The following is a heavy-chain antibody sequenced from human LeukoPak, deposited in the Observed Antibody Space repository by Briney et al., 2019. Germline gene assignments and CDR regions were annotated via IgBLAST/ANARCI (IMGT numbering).Heavy chain of an antibody. CDR3: AREGGYCSSTSCPRGSYYYYGMDV. V-gene: IGHV3-30*09. CDR1: GFTFSSYA. D-gene: IGHD2-2*03. Sequence: GRSLRLSCAASGFTFSSYAMHWVRQAPGKGLEWVAVISYGGSNKYYADSVKGRFAISRDNSKNTLYLQMNSLRAEDTAVYYCAREGGYCSSTSCPRGSYYYYGMDVWGQGTTVTVSS. J-gene: IGHJ6*02. CDR2: ISYGGSNK.